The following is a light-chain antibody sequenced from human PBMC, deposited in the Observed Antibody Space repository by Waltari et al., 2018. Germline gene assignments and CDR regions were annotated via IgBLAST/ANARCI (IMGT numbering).Light chain of an antibody. CDR3: YSATDNYRV. J-gene: IGLJ3*02. Sequence: SYELTQPSSVSVSPGQTARITCSGDVLAKKYAGWFQQKPGQAPVGVIYKDRERPSGIPERVSGSSSGTTVTLTISGAQVEDEGDYYCYSATDNYRVFGGGTKLTVL. CDR1: VLAKKY. V-gene: IGLV3-27*01. CDR2: KDR.